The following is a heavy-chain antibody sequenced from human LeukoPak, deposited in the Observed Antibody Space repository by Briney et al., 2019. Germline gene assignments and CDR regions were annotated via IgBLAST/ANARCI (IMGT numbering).Heavy chain of an antibody. CDR1: GFTFSSYG. Sequence: PGRSLRLSCAASGFTFSSYGMHWVRQAPGKGLEWVAVISYDGSNKYYADSVKGRFTISRDNSKNMLYLQMNSLRAEDTAVYYCAKDLPLLYYDSSGYYDYWGQGTLVTVSS. J-gene: IGHJ4*02. CDR3: AKDLPLLYYDSSGYYDY. D-gene: IGHD3-22*01. V-gene: IGHV3-30*18. CDR2: ISYDGSNK.